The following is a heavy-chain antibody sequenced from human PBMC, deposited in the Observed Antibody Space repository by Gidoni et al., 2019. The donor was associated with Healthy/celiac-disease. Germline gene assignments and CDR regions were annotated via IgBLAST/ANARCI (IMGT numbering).Heavy chain of an antibody. CDR1: GYTFTDYY. CDR2: INPNSGGT. J-gene: IGHJ4*02. V-gene: IGHV1-2*02. D-gene: IGHD3-10*01. Sequence: QVQLVQSAAEVKKPGASVKVSCKASGYTFTDYYMHCVRQAPGQGLEWMGWINPNSGGTNYAQKFQGRVTMTRDTSISTAYMELGRLRSDDTAVYYCARYPRSAWFGELLSRYFDYWGQGTLVTVSS. CDR3: ARYPRSAWFGELLSRYFDY.